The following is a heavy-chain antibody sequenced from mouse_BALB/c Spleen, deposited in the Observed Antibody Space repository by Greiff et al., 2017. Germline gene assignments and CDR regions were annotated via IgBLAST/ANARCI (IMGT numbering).Heavy chain of an antibody. V-gene: IGHV3-6*02. D-gene: IGHD1-1*01. CDR2: ISYDGSN. Sequence: ESGPGLVKPSQSLSLTCSVTGYSITSGYYWNWIRQFPGNKLEWMGYISYDGSNNYNPSLKNRISITRDTSKNQFFLKLNSVTTEDTATYYCARVHYYGSSYGYWGQGTTLTVSS. CDR3: ARVHYYGSSYGY. CDR1: GYSITSGYY. J-gene: IGHJ2*01.